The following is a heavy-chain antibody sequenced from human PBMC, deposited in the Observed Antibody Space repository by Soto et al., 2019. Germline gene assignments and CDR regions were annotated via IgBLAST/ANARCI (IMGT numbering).Heavy chain of an antibody. D-gene: IGHD3-10*01. Sequence: QVQLQQWGAGLLKPSETLSLTCAVYGGSFSGYYWSWIRQPPGKGLEWIGEINHSGSTNYNPSLKSRVTIAVDAAKSQFSRRRSSVTAADTAVYYCATRRGDYWGQGTLVTVSS. CDR1: GGSFSGYY. CDR2: INHSGST. V-gene: IGHV4-34*01. J-gene: IGHJ4*02. CDR3: ATRRGDY.